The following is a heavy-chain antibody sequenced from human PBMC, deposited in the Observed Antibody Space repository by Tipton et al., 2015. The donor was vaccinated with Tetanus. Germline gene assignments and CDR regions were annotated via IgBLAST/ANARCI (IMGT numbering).Heavy chain of an antibody. D-gene: IGHD2-2*01. J-gene: IGHJ4*02. CDR3: ARDSTYLFDY. CDR2: IKQDGSAK. V-gene: IGHV3-7*01. Sequence: TWIRQAPGKGLEWVANIKQDGSAKYYVDSVKGRFTISRDNAKNSLYLQMNSLRAEDTAVYYCARDSTYLFDYWGQGTLVTVSS.